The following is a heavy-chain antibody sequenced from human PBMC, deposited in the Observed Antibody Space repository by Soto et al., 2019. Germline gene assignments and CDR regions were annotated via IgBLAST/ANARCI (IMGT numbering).Heavy chain of an antibody. V-gene: IGHV4-34*01. J-gene: IGHJ6*02. CDR1: CWSFSGYY. CDR3: ARVQSVGIFGVAYYGMDV. CDR2: INHSGSN. D-gene: IGHD3-3*01. Sequence: SDTLALTCAVYCWSFSGYYWGWVRQPPGKGLEWIGEINHSGSNNCNSALKSRVTIPVDTSKNQFSLTLSSVTAADTAVYYCARVQSVGIFGVAYYGMDVWRQGPRV.